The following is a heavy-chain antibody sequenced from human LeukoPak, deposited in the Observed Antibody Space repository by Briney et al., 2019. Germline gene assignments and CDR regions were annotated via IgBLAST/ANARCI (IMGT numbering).Heavy chain of an antibody. Sequence: PSETLSLTCAVYGGSFSGYYWSWIRQPPGKGLEWIGEINHSGSTNYNPSLKSRVTISVDTSQKQFSLKMSSVTAADRAVYSGVMYYFESSGQNKNYWGQGTLVTVSS. V-gene: IGHV4-34*01. CDR1: GGSFSGYY. D-gene: IGHD3-22*01. J-gene: IGHJ4*02. CDR3: VMYYFESSGQNKNY. CDR2: INHSGST.